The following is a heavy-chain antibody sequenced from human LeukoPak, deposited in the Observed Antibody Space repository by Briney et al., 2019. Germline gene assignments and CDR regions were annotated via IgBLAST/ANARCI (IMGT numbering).Heavy chain of an antibody. J-gene: IGHJ4*02. D-gene: IGHD7-27*01. CDR2: SFYSGST. Sequence: SETLSLTCTVSGYSISSGYYWGWFRQPPGKGLEWIGYSFYSGSTTYNPSLKSRVTISLDTTKNQFSLKLSYVTAADTAVYYCARDPGYWGQGTLVTVSS. CDR3: ARDPGY. CDR1: GYSISSGYY. V-gene: IGHV4-38-2*02.